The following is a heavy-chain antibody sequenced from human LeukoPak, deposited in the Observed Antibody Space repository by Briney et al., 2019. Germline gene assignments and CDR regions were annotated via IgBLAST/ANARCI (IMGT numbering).Heavy chain of an antibody. V-gene: IGHV1-18*01. CDR1: GDTFTNYA. CDR2: VSAYNGNT. J-gene: IGHJ6*03. CDR3: ARGRYSYGPYYYMDV. Sequence: ASVKVSCKASGDTFTNYAISWVRQAPGQGLEWMGWVSAYNGNTNYAQKLQGRVTLTTDTSTSTAYMELRSLRSEDTAVYYCARGRYSYGPYYYMDVWGKGTTVTVSS. D-gene: IGHD5-18*01.